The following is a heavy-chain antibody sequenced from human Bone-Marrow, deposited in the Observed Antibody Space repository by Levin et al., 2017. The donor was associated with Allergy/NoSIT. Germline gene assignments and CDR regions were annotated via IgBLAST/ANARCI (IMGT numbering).Heavy chain of an antibody. CDR3: AKGQSTWDK. D-gene: IGHD1-26*01. CDR1: GFSFGNYW. V-gene: IGHV3-7*01. CDR2: IKQDESRK. J-gene: IGHJ4*02. Sequence: TGESLKISCAASGFSFGNYWMTWIRQAPGKGLEWVATIKQDESRKDYVGSVEGRFTISRDNAKNSLYLQMHSLRVEDTAVYYCAKGQSTWDKWGRGTLVTVSS.